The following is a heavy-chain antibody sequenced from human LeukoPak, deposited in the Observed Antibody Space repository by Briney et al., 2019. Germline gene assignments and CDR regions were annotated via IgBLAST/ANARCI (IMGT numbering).Heavy chain of an antibody. Sequence: GGSLRLSCAASGFTFSSYSMNWVRQAPGKGLEWVSSISSSSYIYYADSVKGRFTISRDNAKNSLYLQMNSLRAEDTAVYYCARGAIAAAGINWFDPWGQGTLVTVSS. CDR1: GFTFSSYS. V-gene: IGHV3-21*01. J-gene: IGHJ5*02. CDR3: ARGAIAAAGINWFDP. CDR2: ISSSSYI. D-gene: IGHD6-13*01.